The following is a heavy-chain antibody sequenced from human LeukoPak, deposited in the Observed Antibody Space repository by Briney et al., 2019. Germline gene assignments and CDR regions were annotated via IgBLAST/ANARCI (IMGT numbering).Heavy chain of an antibody. J-gene: IGHJ4*02. CDR3: ARRTLSTGAFDF. V-gene: IGHV1-2*02. CDR1: GYTFTSYY. CDR2: INPNSGGT. Sequence: ASVKVSCKASGYTFTSYYMHWVRQAPGQGLEWMGWINPNSGGTNYAQKFQGRVTMTRDTSINTAYMELSRLRSDDTAVYYCARRTLSTGAFDFWGQGTLVTVSS. D-gene: IGHD3-9*01.